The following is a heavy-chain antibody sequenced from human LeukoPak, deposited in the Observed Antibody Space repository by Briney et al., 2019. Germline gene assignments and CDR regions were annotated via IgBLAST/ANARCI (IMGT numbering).Heavy chain of an antibody. CDR1: GFTFSSYG. V-gene: IGHV3-33*01. J-gene: IGHJ4*02. Sequence: PGGSLRLSCAASGFTFSSYGMHWVRQAPGKGLEWVAVIWYGGSNKYYADSVKGRFTISRDNSKNTLYLQMNSLRAEDTAVYYCASGMASGYYHRCDYWGQGTLVTVSS. CDR2: IWYGGSNK. D-gene: IGHD3-22*01. CDR3: ASGMASGYYHRCDY.